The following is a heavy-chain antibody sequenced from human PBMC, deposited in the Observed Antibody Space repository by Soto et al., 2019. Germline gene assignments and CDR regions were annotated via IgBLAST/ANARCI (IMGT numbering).Heavy chain of an antibody. CDR2: ISGSGGST. V-gene: IGHV3-23*01. CDR1: GFTFSSYA. CDR3: AKGSGYDYGLDYFDN. Sequence: SLTISRAASGFTFSSYAMSLVRQAPGKGLEWVSAISGSGGSTYYADSVKGRFTISRDNSKNTLYLQMNSLRAEDTAVYYCAKGSGYDYGLDYFDNWGQGSLVTVSS. D-gene: IGHD5-12*01. J-gene: IGHJ4*02.